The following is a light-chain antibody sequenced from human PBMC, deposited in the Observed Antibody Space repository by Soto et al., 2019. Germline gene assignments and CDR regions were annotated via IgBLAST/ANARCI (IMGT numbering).Light chain of an antibody. CDR2: ETT. CDR1: STDVGAYHL. Sequence: QSALTQPASVSGSPGQSITISCTGSSTDVGAYHLVSWYQHLPGKVPQLIIYETTKRPSRVSNRFSGSKSGNTASLTISGPLAEDEADYYCSSYTGSYTLMFGGGTKVTVL. V-gene: IGLV2-23*01. J-gene: IGLJ3*02. CDR3: SSYTGSYTLM.